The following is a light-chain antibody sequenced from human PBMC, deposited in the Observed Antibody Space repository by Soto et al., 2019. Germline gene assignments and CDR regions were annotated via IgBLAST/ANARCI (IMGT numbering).Light chain of an antibody. CDR1: SSDVGGYNY. V-gene: IGLV2-14*01. Sequence: QSALTQPASVSGSPGQSSTISCTGTSSDVGGYNYVSWYQQHPGKAPKLMIYDVSNRPSGVSNRFSGSNSGNTASLTISGLQAEDEADYYCSSYTSSSTPVVFGGGTKLTVL. CDR3: SSYTSSSTPVV. J-gene: IGLJ2*01. CDR2: DVS.